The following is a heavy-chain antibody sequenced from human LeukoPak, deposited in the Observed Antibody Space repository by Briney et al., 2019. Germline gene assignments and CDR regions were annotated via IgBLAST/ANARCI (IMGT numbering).Heavy chain of an antibody. CDR1: GYTFTGYY. J-gene: IGHJ4*02. Sequence: GASVKVSCKASGYTFTGYYMHWVRQAPGQGLEWMGRINPNSGGTNYAQKFQGRVTMTRDTSISTAYMELSRLRSDDTAVYYCARGYRGYSYGYVTTYFDYWGQGTLVTVSS. CDR2: INPNSGGT. V-gene: IGHV1-2*06. D-gene: IGHD5-18*01. CDR3: ARGYRGYSYGYVTTYFDY.